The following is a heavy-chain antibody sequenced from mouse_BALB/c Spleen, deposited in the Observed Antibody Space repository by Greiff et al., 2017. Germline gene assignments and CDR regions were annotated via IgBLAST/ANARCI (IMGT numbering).Heavy chain of an antibody. J-gene: IGHJ3*01. CDR1: GYSITSGYY. CDR2: ISYDGSN. CDR3: ARGRYYYGSSYGFAY. Sequence: ESGPGLVKPSQSLSLTCSVTGYSITSGYYWNWIRQFPGNKLEWMGYISYDGSNNYNPSLQNRISITRDTSKNQFFLKLNSVTTEDTATYYCARGRYYYGSSYGFAYWGQGTLVTVSA. D-gene: IGHD1-1*01. V-gene: IGHV3-6*02.